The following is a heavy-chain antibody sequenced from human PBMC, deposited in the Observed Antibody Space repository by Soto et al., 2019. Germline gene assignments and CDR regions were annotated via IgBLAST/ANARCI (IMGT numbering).Heavy chain of an antibody. CDR2: ISGGGGST. D-gene: IGHD5-12*01. Sequence: EVLLLVSGGGLVQPGGSLRLSCAASGFTFTSHAMSWVRQAPGRGLEWVSAISGGGGSTYYADSVNGRFTISRDNTNNTLHLQMHSLRADDTAMYYCARRHRCADYRRHFELWGQGTLVTVSS. CDR1: GFTFTSHA. J-gene: IGHJ4*02. V-gene: IGHV3-23*01. CDR3: ARRHRCADYRRHFEL.